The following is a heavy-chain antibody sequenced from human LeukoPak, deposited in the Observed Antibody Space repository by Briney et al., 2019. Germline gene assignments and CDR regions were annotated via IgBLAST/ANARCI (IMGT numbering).Heavy chain of an antibody. CDR3: AREYYYGSGSYYNAVDY. Sequence: GGSLRLSCAASGFTFSSYSMNWVRQAPGKGLEWVSYISSSSSTIYYADSVKGRFTISRDNSKNTLYLQMNSLRAEDTAVYYCAREYYYGSGSYYNAVDYWGQGTLVTVSS. CDR1: GFTFSSYS. D-gene: IGHD3-10*01. CDR2: ISSSSSTI. J-gene: IGHJ4*02. V-gene: IGHV3-48*01.